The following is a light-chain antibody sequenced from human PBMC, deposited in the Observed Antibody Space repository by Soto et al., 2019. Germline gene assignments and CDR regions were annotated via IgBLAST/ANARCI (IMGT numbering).Light chain of an antibody. Sequence: EIVLTQSPGTLSLSPGERATLSCRASQSVSSSYLAWYQQKPGQAPRLLIYGASSRATGIPDRFSCSGSGTDFSLTISRLEPEDFAVYYCQQYGSSHTFGQGTKLEIQ. CDR2: GAS. V-gene: IGKV3-20*01. CDR1: QSVSSSY. CDR3: QQYGSSHT. J-gene: IGKJ2*01.